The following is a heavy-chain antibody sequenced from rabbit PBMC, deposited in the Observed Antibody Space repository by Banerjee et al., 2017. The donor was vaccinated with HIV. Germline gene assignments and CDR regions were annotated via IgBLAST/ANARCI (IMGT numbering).Heavy chain of an antibody. CDR2: IYSGNHGST. D-gene: IGHD7-1*01. V-gene: IGHV1S45*01. CDR3: ARNEYTGTAYDL. Sequence: QEQLEESGGGLVQPEGSLTLTCTASGFSFSSSYWICWVRQAPGKGLEWIGCIYSGNHGSTFYASWAKGRFTISKTSWTTVTLQMTSLTAADTATYFCARNEYTGTAYDLWGPGTLVTVS. J-gene: IGHJ6*01. CDR1: GFSFSSSYW.